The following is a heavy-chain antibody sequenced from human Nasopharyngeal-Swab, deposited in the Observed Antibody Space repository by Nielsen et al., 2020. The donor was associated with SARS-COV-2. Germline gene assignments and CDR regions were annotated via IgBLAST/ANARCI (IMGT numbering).Heavy chain of an antibody. CDR3: ARHSSGWSFDY. V-gene: IGHV4-39*01. CDR1: GASISSSNYY. D-gene: IGHD6-19*01. J-gene: IGHJ4*01. Sequence: GSLRLSCTVSGASISSSNYYWGWIRQPPGEGLEWIGTIYYSGNTYFNPSLKSRVTMSVDTSKHQLSLNLSSVTAADTALYYCARHSSGWSFDYWDHGTLVTVSS. CDR2: IYYSGNT.